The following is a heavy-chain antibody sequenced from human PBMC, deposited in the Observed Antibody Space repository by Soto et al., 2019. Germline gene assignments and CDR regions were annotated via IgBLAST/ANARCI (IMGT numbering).Heavy chain of an antibody. Sequence: EVQLLESGGGLVQPGGSLRLSCEASGFMFSNYAMSWVRQAPGKGLEWVSGIGGRATSAYYADSVKGRFAISRDNSYNTLFLQLNSLRAEDTAVYYCAKSRYSDSSGDYYDFWGQGTLVTVSS. D-gene: IGHD3-22*01. V-gene: IGHV3-23*01. CDR3: AKSRYSDSSGDYYDF. CDR1: GFMFSNYA. J-gene: IGHJ4*02. CDR2: IGGRATSA.